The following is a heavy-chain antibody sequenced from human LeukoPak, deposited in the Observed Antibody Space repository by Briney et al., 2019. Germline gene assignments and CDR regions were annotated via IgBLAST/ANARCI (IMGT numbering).Heavy chain of an antibody. V-gene: IGHV1-18*01. Sequence: ASVKVSYKASGYTFTSYGISWVRQAPGQGLEWMGWISAYNGNTNYAQKLQGRVTMTTDTSTSTAYMELRSLRSDDTAVYYCARDSEYQLLSRPFDYWGQGTLVTVSS. CDR1: GYTFTSYG. CDR3: ARDSEYQLLSRPFDY. J-gene: IGHJ4*02. CDR2: ISAYNGNT. D-gene: IGHD2-2*01.